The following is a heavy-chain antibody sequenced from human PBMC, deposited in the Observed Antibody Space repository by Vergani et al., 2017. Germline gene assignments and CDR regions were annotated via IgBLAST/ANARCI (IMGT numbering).Heavy chain of an antibody. Sequence: EVQLLESGGGLVQPGGSLRLSCAASGFTFSSYAMSWVRQAPGKGLEWVSAISGSGGSTYYADSVKGRFTISRDNAKNSLYLQMNSLRAEDTAVYYCARDRHDYGDYDDAFDIWGQGTMVTVSS. CDR3: ARDRHDYGDYDDAFDI. CDR1: GFTFSSYA. V-gene: IGHV3-23*01. CDR2: ISGSGGST. J-gene: IGHJ3*02. D-gene: IGHD4-17*01.